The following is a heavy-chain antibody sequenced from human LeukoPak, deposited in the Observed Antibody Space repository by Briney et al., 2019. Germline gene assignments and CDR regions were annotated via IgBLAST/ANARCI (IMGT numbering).Heavy chain of an antibody. V-gene: IGHV3-11*01. CDR3: ARGGWSRGWFDP. D-gene: IGHD6-19*01. CDR1: GFAFRDYY. Sequence: GGSLRLSCAASGFAFRDYYMSWIRQAPGKGLEWISYITMTGSVIQYSDSVKGRFTTSRDNAKNSLYLQMNSLRAEDTAVYYCARGGWSRGWFDPWGQGTLVTVSS. J-gene: IGHJ5*02. CDR2: ITMTGSVI.